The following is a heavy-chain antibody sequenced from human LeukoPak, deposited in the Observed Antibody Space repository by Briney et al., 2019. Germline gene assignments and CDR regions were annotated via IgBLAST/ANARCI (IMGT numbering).Heavy chain of an antibody. V-gene: IGHV3-21*01. D-gene: IGHD1-1*01. CDR2: ISSSSSYI. Sequence: PGGSLRLSCTASGFTFSSYSMNWVRQAPGKGLEWVSSISSSSSYIYYADSVKGRFTISRDNAKNSLYLQMNSLRAEDTAVYYCARDPRGQRFVGFDIWGQGTMVTVSS. CDR3: ARDPRGQRFVGFDI. J-gene: IGHJ3*02. CDR1: GFTFSSYS.